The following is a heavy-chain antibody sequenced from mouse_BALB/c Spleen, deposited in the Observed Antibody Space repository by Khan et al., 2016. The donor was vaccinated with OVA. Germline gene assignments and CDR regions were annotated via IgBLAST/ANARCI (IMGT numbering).Heavy chain of an antibody. CDR1: GDSITSGY. D-gene: IGHD2-14*01. J-gene: IGHJ3*01. Sequence: EVQLQESGPSLVKPSQTLSLTCSVTGDSITSGYWTWIRKFPGNELEYLGYIIYTGDTYYNPSLKSRISITRLSSKNHDYLQVSAVTSEDTATYYCARATYRYAFAYWGQGTLVTVSA. CDR3: ARATYRYAFAY. CDR2: IIYTGDT. V-gene: IGHV3-8*02.